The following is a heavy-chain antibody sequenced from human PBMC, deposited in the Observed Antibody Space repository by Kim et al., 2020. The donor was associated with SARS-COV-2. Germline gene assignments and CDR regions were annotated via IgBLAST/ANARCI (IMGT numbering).Heavy chain of an antibody. CDR1: GGSISSYY. J-gene: IGHJ3*02. CDR3: ARERSNIGAFDI. V-gene: IGHV4-59*13. CDR2: IYYSGST. Sequence: SETLSLTCTVSGGSISSYYWSWIRQPPGKGLEWIGYIYYSGSTNYNPSLKSRVTISVDTSKNQFSLKLSSVTAAYTAVYYCARERSNIGAFDIWGQGTMVTVSS. D-gene: IGHD2-15*01.